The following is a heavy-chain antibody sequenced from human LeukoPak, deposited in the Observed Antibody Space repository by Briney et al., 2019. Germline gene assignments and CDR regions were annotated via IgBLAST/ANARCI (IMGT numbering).Heavy chain of an antibody. Sequence: AGESLKISCKGSGYSFTSYWIGWVRQMPGKGLEWMEIIYPGDSDTRYSPSFQGQVTISADRSISTAYLQWSSLKASDTAIYYCARRGLELRGDYDYYTDVWGKGTTVTVSS. D-gene: IGHD1-7*01. CDR1: GYSFTSYW. V-gene: IGHV5-51*01. J-gene: IGHJ6*03. CDR2: IYPGDSDT. CDR3: ARRGLELRGDYDYYTDV.